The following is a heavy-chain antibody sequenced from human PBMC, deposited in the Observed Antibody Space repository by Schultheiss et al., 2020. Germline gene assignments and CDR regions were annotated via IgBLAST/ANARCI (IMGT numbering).Heavy chain of an antibody. Sequence: SETLSLTCTVSGGSISSGGYYWSWIRQHPGKGLEWIGYIYYSGSTNYNPSLKSRVTISVDTSKNQFSLKLSSVTAADTAMYYCARRLGRGYSGYPFDYWGQGTLVTVSS. CDR3: ARRLGRGYSGYPFDY. J-gene: IGHJ4*02. V-gene: IGHV4-61*08. CDR2: IYYSGST. CDR1: GGSISSGGYY. D-gene: IGHD5-12*01.